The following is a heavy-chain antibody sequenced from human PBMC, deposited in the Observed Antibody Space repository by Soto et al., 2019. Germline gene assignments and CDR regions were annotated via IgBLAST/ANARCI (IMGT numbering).Heavy chain of an antibody. J-gene: IGHJ4*02. V-gene: IGHV3-53*01. D-gene: IGHD3-16*01. CDR2: VHGGGST. CDR3: AGRLTTAESLDY. Sequence: GGSLRLSCAASGFTVSNNHMTWVRQAAGKGLELVSFVHGGGSTSYADSVKGRFTISRDNSKNTLYLQMDSLRAEDTAIYYCAGRLTTAESLDYWSRGTLVTVSS. CDR1: GFTVSNNH.